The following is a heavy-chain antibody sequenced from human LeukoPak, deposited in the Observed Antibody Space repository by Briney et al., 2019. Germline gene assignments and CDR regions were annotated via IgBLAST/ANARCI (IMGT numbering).Heavy chain of an antibody. Sequence: GGSLRLSCVASEVTFNKAWMNWVRQAPGKGLEWVGRIKTIPDGATTDSAAPVKGRFIISRDDSKNTLYLQMNNLRPEDTAVYFCTTDRICSGNGCYAFLDYWGQGTLVTVSS. J-gene: IGHJ4*02. D-gene: IGHD2-2*01. CDR3: TTDRICSGNGCYAFLDY. CDR2: IKTIPDGATT. V-gene: IGHV3-15*01. CDR1: EVTFNKAW.